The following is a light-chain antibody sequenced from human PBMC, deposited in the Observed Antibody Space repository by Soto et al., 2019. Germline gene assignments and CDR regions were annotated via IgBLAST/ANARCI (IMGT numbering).Light chain of an antibody. CDR2: GAF. CDR3: QQYRDWPVYS. CDR1: QSVGSS. J-gene: IGKJ2*03. V-gene: IGKV3-15*01. Sequence: EIVMAQSPATLSVSPGEGVTLSCRASQSVGSSLAWYQQKPGQAPRLLIYGAFTRVTGIPARFIGSGSGTEFTLTISSPQSEDSAVYYCQQYRDWPVYSFGQGTKLEIK.